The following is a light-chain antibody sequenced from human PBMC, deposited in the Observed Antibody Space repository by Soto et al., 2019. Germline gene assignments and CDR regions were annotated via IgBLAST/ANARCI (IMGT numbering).Light chain of an antibody. V-gene: IGLV3-21*02. CDR2: NDN. CDR3: QVWDSSSAHYV. Sequence: SYELTQPPSVSVAPGQTARITCGGNNIGSKSVHWYQQKPGQAPVLVVYNDNDRPSGIPEGFSGSNSGNTATLTISRVEAGDEADYYCQVWDSSSAHYVFRTGTKVPV. J-gene: IGLJ1*01. CDR1: NIGSKS.